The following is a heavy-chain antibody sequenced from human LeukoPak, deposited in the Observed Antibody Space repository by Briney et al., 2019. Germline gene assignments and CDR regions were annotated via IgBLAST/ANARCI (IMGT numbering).Heavy chain of an antibody. J-gene: IGHJ6*02. CDR1: GDSVSSNSAA. CDR3: ARAGYCSSTSCSRYYYYGIDV. CDR2: TYYRSKWYN. D-gene: IGHD2-2*01. V-gene: IGHV6-1*01. Sequence: SQTLSLTCAISGDSVSSNSAAWNWIRQSLSRGLEWLGRTYYRSKWYNDYAVSVKSRITINPDTSKNQFSLQLNSVTPEDTAVYYCARAGYCSSTSCSRYYYYGIDVWGQGTTVTVSS.